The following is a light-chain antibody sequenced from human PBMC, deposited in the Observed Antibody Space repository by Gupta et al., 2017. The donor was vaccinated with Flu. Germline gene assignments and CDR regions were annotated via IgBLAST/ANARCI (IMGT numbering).Light chain of an antibody. V-gene: IGKV3-20*01. CDR2: GGS. CDR1: QSVSGSD. J-gene: IGKJ1*01. CDR3: QQYAASPWT. Sequence: ETVLTQSPGTLSLSPGERATLSCRASQSVSGSDLAWYQQKPGQAPRLLIYGGSRRATGIPDRFSGSGSGTDFTLTISRLEPEDFAVYFCQQYAASPWTFGQGTKVEIK.